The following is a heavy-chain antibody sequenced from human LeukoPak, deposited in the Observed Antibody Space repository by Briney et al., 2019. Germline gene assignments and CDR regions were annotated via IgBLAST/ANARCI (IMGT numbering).Heavy chain of an antibody. CDR3: TTSPPRATVTTD. CDR2: ISYDGSNK. V-gene: IGHV3-30-3*01. CDR1: GVSFNSYA. J-gene: IGHJ4*02. D-gene: IGHD4-17*01. Sequence: PGRSLRLSCAASGVSFNSYAFHWVRQAPGKGLEWVAVISYDGSNKYYADSVKGRFTISRDNSKNTVYLQMNSLKTEDTAVYYCTTSPPRATVTTDWGQGTLVTVSS.